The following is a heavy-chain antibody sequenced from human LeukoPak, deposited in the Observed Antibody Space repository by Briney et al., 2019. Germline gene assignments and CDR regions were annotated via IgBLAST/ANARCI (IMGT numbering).Heavy chain of an antibody. V-gene: IGHV3-23*01. Sequence: GGSLRLSCAASGFTFTNYAMSWVRQAPGKGLEWVSAISGNGGSTYYADSVKGRSTISRDNSKNTLYLQMNSLRAEDTAVYYCAKFRPITSVAGTIFHYWGQGALVTVSS. CDR1: GFTFTNYA. J-gene: IGHJ4*02. CDR3: AKFRPITSVAGTIFHY. D-gene: IGHD6-19*01. CDR2: ISGNGGST.